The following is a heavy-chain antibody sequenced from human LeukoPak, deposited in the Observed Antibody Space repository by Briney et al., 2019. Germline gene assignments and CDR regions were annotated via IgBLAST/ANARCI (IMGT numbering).Heavy chain of an antibody. CDR3: ARNVGY. CDR1: GLTVSNNY. D-gene: IGHD1-26*01. CDR2: IYSGGST. Sequence: GGSLRLSCAVSGLTVSNNYMSWVRQAPGKGLEWVSVIYSGGSTYYADSVKGRFTISRDNSKNTVYLQMNSPRDEDTAVYYCARNVGYWGEGTLVTVSS. V-gene: IGHV3-53*01. J-gene: IGHJ4*01.